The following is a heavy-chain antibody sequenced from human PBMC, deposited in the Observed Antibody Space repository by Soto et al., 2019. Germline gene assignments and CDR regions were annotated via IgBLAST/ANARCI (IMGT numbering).Heavy chain of an antibody. CDR2: ITSKSTTI. Sequence: LRLSCAASGFTFSSYSMNWVRQAPGKGLEWVSYITSKSTTIKYADSVKGRFTVSRDNAKNSLYLHLNSLREEDTGVYYCAREQGACSDTSCYPGPYDCRGQGTLVTVSS. CDR3: AREQGACSDTSCYPGPYDC. J-gene: IGHJ4*02. D-gene: IGHD2-2*01. V-gene: IGHV3-48*02. CDR1: GFTFSSYS.